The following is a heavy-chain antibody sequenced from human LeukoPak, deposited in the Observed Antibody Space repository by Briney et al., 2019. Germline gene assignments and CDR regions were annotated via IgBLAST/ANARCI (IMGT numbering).Heavy chain of an antibody. CDR2: IGSGGSTT. J-gene: IGHJ4*02. V-gene: IGHV3-23*01. CDR1: GFTFSTYA. CDR3: AKPLRYCSSTSCYVEAGLLDY. Sequence: GGSLRLSCAASGFTFSTYAMSWVRQAPGKGLEWVSGIGSGGSTTYYADSVKGRFSISRDNSKNTLNLQMNSLRAEDTAVYYCAKPLRYCSSTSCYVEAGLLDYWGQGTLVTVSS. D-gene: IGHD2-2*01.